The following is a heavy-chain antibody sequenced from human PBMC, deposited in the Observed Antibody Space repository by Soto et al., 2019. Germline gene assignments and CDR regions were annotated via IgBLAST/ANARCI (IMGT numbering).Heavy chain of an antibody. J-gene: IGHJ4*02. CDR2: IIPIFGTA. V-gene: IGHV1-69*13. CDR1: VGTLSSYA. Sequence: SVKVSCKSSVGTLSSYAISGVRKAPGQGLEWMGGIIPIFGTANYAQKFQGRVTITADESTSTAYMELSSLRSEDTAVYYCARGRDGYNYYDYWGQGTLVPVSS. CDR3: ARGRDGYNYYDY. D-gene: IGHD5-12*01.